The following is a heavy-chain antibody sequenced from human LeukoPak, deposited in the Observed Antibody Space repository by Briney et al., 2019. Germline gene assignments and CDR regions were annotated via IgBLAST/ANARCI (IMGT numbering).Heavy chain of an antibody. Sequence: GGSLRLSCAASGFTVSDYSMAWVRQAPGKGLEWVSAISGSGSYTDYADSVKGRFTITKDNSKNTLYLQMNSLRAEDTAVYFCAKEPHILTGYYTDYFDSWGQGTLVTVSS. CDR2: ISGSGSYT. V-gene: IGHV3-23*01. CDR3: AKEPHILTGYYTDYFDS. D-gene: IGHD3-9*01. J-gene: IGHJ4*02. CDR1: GFTVSDYS.